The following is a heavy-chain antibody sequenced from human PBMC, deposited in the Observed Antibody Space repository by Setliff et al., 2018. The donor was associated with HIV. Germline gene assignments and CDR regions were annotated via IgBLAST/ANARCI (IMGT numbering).Heavy chain of an antibody. CDR2: INHSGST. D-gene: IGHD6-19*01. J-gene: IGHJ4*02. CDR3: ARGRKKTLAVSGTRYFDF. CDR1: GGSFSGYY. V-gene: IGHV4-34*01. Sequence: SETLSLTCAVYGGSFSGYYWSWIRQPPGKGLEWIGEINHSGSTNYNPSLKSRVTISLDTSKNQFSLKLTSVTAADMGVYYCARGRKKTLAVSGTRYFDFWGQGTLVTVSS.